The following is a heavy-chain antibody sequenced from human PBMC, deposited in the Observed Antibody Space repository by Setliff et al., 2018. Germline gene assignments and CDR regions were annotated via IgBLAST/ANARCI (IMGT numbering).Heavy chain of an antibody. V-gene: IGHV4-59*01. Sequence: PSETLSLTCSVSGGSISSSYWTWIRQPPGKGLEWIGYIYSSGSSNYNPSLKSRVTISVDTSKNQFSLRLSSVTAADTAVYYCARAAKYDSSGYYGFWFDHWGQGNLVT. CDR2: IYSSGSS. CDR3: ARAAKYDSSGYYGFWFDH. J-gene: IGHJ5*02. D-gene: IGHD3-22*01. CDR1: GGSISSSY.